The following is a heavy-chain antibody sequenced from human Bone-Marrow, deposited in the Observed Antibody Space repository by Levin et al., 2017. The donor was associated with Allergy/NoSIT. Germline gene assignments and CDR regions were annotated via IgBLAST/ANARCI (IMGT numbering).Heavy chain of an antibody. CDR3: ASKHRCSGGNCYSGTFDS. Sequence: SETLSLTCAVSGGSISSSNWWSWVRQPPGKGLEWIGEIYHSGSTNYNPSLKSRVTTSLDKSKNQFSLKLSSVSAAETAVYYCASKHRCSGGNCYSGTFDSWGQGTLVTVSS. J-gene: IGHJ4*02. CDR2: IYHSGST. D-gene: IGHD2-15*01. V-gene: IGHV4-4*02. CDR1: GGSISSSNW.